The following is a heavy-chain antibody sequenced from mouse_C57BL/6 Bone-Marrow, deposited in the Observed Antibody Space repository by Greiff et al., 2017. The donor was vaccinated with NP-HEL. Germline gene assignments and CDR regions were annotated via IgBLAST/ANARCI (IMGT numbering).Heavy chain of an antibody. V-gene: IGHV1-82*01. Sequence: QVQLQQSGPELVKPGASVKISCKASGYAFSSSWMNWVKQRPGKGLEWIGRIYPGDGDTNYNGKFKGKATLTADKSSSTAYMQLSSLTSEDSAVYFCARRAYYYDSSADYWGQGTTLTVSS. CDR3: ARRAYYYDSSADY. D-gene: IGHD1-1*01. J-gene: IGHJ2*01. CDR1: GYAFSSSW. CDR2: IYPGDGDT.